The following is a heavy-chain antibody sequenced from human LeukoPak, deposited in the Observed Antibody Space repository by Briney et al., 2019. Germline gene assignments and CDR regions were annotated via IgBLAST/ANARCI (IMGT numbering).Heavy chain of an antibody. V-gene: IGHV1-2*02. Sequence: ASVKVSCKASGYTFTGYYMHWVRQAPGQGLEWMGWINPNSGGTNYAQKFQGRVTMTRDTSISTAYMELSRLRSDDTAVYYCAGRSGPYYYYYIDVWGKGTTVTVSS. CDR1: GYTFTGYY. CDR2: INPNSGGT. CDR3: AGRSGPYYYYYIDV. D-gene: IGHD1-26*01. J-gene: IGHJ6*03.